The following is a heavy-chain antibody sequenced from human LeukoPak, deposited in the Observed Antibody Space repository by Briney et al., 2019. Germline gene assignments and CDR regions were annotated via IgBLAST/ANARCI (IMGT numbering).Heavy chain of an antibody. V-gene: IGHV3-66*01. CDR1: GFTFSSYA. D-gene: IGHD3-22*01. CDR2: IYSGGST. J-gene: IGHJ3*02. Sequence: PGGSLRLSCAASGFTFSSYAMSWVRQAPGKGLEWVSVIYSGGSTYYADSVKGRFTISRDNSKNTLYLQMNSLRAEDTAVYYCARGYYDSNGYQRRGAFDIWGQGTMVTVSS. CDR3: ARGYYDSNGYQRRGAFDI.